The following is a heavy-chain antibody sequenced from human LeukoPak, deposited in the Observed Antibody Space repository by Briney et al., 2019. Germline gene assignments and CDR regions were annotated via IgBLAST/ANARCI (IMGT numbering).Heavy chain of an antibody. J-gene: IGHJ4*02. Sequence: SETLSLTCTVSGGSISSSSYYWGWIRQPPGKGLEWIGSIYYSGSTYYNPSLKSRVTISVDTSKNQFSLKLSSVTAADTAVYYCARGGSGSYYNWGQGTLVTVSS. CDR2: IYYSGST. CDR3: ARGGSGSYYN. D-gene: IGHD3-10*01. CDR1: GGSISSSSYY. V-gene: IGHV4-39*07.